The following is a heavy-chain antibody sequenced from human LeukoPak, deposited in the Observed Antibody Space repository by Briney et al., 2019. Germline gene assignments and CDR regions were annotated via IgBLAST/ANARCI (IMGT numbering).Heavy chain of an antibody. CDR2: INPNSGGT. Sequence: ASVKVSCKASGYTFTGYYLHWVRQAPGQGLEWMGWINPNSGGTNYAQKFQGRATMTRDTSISTAYMELSRLRSDDTAVYYCARGGRDGYSAYYYYGMDVWGQGTTVTVSS. D-gene: IGHD5-24*01. J-gene: IGHJ6*02. CDR1: GYTFTGYY. V-gene: IGHV1-2*02. CDR3: ARGGRDGYSAYYYYGMDV.